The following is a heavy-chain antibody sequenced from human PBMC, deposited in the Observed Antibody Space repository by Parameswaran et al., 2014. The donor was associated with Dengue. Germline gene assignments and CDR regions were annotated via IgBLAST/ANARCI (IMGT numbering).Heavy chain of an antibody. V-gene: IGHV1-69*01. D-gene: IGHD3-3*01. J-gene: IGHJ4*02. CDR3: ARDDFWSGQTSIVFDY. Sequence: SWVRQAPGQGLEWMGGIIPIFGTANYAQKFQGRVTITADESTSTAYMELSSLRSEDTAVYYCARDDFWSGQTSIVFDYWGQGTLVTVSS. CDR2: IIPIFGTA.